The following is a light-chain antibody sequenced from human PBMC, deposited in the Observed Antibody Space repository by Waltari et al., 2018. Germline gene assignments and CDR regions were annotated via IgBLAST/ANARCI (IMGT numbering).Light chain of an antibody. CDR1: SRDVGAYTY. CDR2: GFT. Sequence: QSALTQPASASGSPGQSITISCTGTSRDVGAYTYVSWYQHHPGKAPKLLIYGFTERPSGGSNRFSGSKAGNTASLTISGLQTEDEADYYCSSYTSTTTIVFGGGTRLTVL. V-gene: IGLV2-14*03. CDR3: SSYTSTTTIV. J-gene: IGLJ2*01.